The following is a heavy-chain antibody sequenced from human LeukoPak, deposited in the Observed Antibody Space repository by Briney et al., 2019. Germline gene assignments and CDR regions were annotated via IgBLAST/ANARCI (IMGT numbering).Heavy chain of an antibody. CDR1: GFXVSAYS. CDR2: ISTGSTYL. V-gene: IGHV3-21*01. J-gene: IGHJ3*02. CDR3: ARGRVVSDDALDI. D-gene: IGHD3-3*01. Sequence: GGSLRLSCAASGFXVSAYSMNWVRQAPGKGLKWVSFISTGSTYLNYADSVRGRFTISRDNAKNSLFLEMNSLRAEDTAVYYCARGRVVSDDALDIWGQGTVVTVSS.